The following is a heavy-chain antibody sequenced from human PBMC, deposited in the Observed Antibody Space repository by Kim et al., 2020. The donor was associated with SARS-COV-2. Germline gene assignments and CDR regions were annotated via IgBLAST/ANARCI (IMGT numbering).Heavy chain of an antibody. CDR3: TRIVEPIAAEADWYFDL. J-gene: IGHJ2*01. Sequence: GGSLRLSCAASGFTFSGSAMHWVRQASGKGLEWVGRIRSKANSYATAYAASVKGRFTISRDDSKNTAYLQMNSLKTEDTAVYYCTRIVEPIAAEADWYFDLWGRGTLVTASS. CDR1: GFTFSGSA. CDR2: IRSKANSYAT. D-gene: IGHD6-13*01. V-gene: IGHV3-73*01.